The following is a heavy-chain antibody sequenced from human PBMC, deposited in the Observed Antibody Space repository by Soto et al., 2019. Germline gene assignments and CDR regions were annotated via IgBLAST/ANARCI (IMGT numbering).Heavy chain of an antibody. Sequence: EVQLVESGGGLVKPGGSLRLSCAASGFTFRNAWMSWVRQAPGKGLEWVGRIKSKTDGGTTDYAAPVKGRFTISRDDSKNTLYLQMNSLKTEDTAVYYCTTDALGYCSGGSCLYYWGQGTLVTVSS. CDR1: GFTFRNAW. CDR2: IKSKTDGGTT. J-gene: IGHJ4*02. CDR3: TTDALGYCSGGSCLYY. V-gene: IGHV3-15*01. D-gene: IGHD2-15*01.